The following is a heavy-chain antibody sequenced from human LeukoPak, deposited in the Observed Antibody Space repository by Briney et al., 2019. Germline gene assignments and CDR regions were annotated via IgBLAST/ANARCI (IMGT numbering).Heavy chain of an antibody. CDR1: GYTFTSYG. V-gene: IGHV1-18*01. CDR3: ARDEVIAARPVY. CDR2: ISAYNGNT. J-gene: IGHJ4*02. Sequence: ATVNVSCKASGYTFTSYGISWVRQAPGQGLEWMGWISAYNGNTNYAQKLQGRVTMTTDTSTSTAYMELRSLRSDDTAVYYCARDEVIAARPVYWGQGTLVTVSS. D-gene: IGHD6-6*01.